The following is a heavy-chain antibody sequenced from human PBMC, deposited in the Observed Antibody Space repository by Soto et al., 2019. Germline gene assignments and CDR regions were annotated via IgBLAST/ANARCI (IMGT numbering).Heavy chain of an antibody. CDR2: IDPSGTTT. CDR3: TKDRVPDGIYSFDY. V-gene: IGHV3-23*05. Sequence: PGGSLRLSCAASGFSFSAYSMNWVRQAPGRGLEWVAFIDPSGTTTDYRESVKGRFTLSKDRSMKTVYLQMNSLRVEDAAVYYCTKDRVPDGIYSFDYWG. J-gene: IGHJ4*01. CDR1: GFSFSAYS. D-gene: IGHD2-15*01.